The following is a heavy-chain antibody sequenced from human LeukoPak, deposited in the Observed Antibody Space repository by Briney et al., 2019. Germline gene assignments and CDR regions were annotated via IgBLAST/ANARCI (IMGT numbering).Heavy chain of an antibody. Sequence: PSETLSLPCTVSGGSLSSHYWRWIRQPPGKGLEWIAYISYSGSTNFNPSLKSRVTISVDTSKIQFSLKLSSVTAADTAVYYCESGEVAPGTVYYSGMDVWGQGTTVTVSS. CDR1: GGSLSSHY. D-gene: IGHD1-1*01. V-gene: IGHV4-59*11. CDR2: ISYSGST. CDR3: ESGEVAPGTVYYSGMDV. J-gene: IGHJ6*02.